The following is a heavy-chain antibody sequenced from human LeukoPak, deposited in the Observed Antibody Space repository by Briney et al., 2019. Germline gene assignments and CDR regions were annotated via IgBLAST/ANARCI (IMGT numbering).Heavy chain of an antibody. CDR1: GGSISSGSYC. D-gene: IGHD6-19*01. Sequence: SETLSLTCTVSGGSISSGSYCWSWIRQPAGTGLEWIGHIYMSGSTNYNPSLKSRVTISVDTSKNQFSLKLSSVTAADTAVYYCARAGIAVAGFYYYYMDVWGKGTTVTVSS. CDR3: ARAGIAVAGFYYYYMDV. J-gene: IGHJ6*03. V-gene: IGHV4-61*09. CDR2: IYMSGST.